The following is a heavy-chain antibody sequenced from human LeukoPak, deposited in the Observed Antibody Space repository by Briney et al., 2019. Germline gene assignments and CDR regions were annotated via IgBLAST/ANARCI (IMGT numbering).Heavy chain of an antibody. D-gene: IGHD7-27*01. CDR1: RGTFSSYT. Sequence: SVKVSCKASRGTFSSYTISWVRQAPGQGLEWMGGIIPIFGTANYAQKFQGRVTITADESTSTAYMELSSLRSDDTAVYFCARAGPLYTGAYLAYWGQGTLVTVSS. V-gene: IGHV1-69*13. CDR2: IIPIFGTA. J-gene: IGHJ4*02. CDR3: ARAGPLYTGAYLAY.